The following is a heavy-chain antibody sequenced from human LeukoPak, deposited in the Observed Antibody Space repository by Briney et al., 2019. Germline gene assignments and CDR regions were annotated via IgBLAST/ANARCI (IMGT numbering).Heavy chain of an antibody. J-gene: IGHJ3*02. CDR2: ISNSGST. D-gene: IGHD3-3*01. CDR3: ARYSAGRYDFWSGYFHAFDI. V-gene: IGHV4-34*01. Sequence: PSQTLSLTCAVYGGSFSGYYWSWIRQPPGKGLEWIGEISNSGSTNYNPSLKSRVTISVDTSKNQFSLKLTSVTAADTAMYYCARYSAGRYDFWSGYFHAFDIWGQGTMVTVPS. CDR1: GGSFSGYY.